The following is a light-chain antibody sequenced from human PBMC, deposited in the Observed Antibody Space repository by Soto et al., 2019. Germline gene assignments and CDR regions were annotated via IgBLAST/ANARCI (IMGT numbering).Light chain of an antibody. Sequence: EIVLTQSPGTLSLSPGDRATLSCRASQSVSGYLAWYQQQPGQAPRLLIYGASNRATGIPDRFSGSGSGTDFTLTISRLEPEDSAVYYCQQYGRTFGGGNKVDIK. CDR3: QQYGRT. V-gene: IGKV3-20*01. CDR1: QSVSGY. CDR2: GAS. J-gene: IGKJ4*01.